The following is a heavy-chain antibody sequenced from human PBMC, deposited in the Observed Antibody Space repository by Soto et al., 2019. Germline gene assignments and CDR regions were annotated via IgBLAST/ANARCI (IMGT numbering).Heavy chain of an antibody. V-gene: IGHV1-18*01. CDR3: ARDSYGDYLIDY. CDR2: ISTYNGDT. J-gene: IGHJ4*02. D-gene: IGHD4-17*01. CDR1: GYNFFSHG. Sequence: ASVKVSCKASGYNFFSHGISWVRQAPGQGLEWMGWISTYNGDTNSAQNLQGRVTMTTDTSTSTAYMELRGLRSDDTAVYYCARDSYGDYLIDYWGQGTLVT.